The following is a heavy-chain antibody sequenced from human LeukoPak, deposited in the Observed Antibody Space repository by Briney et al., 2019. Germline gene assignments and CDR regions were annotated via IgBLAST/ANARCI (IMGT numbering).Heavy chain of an antibody. CDR1: GVSISSGDYY. J-gene: IGHJ4*02. D-gene: IGHD3-22*01. V-gene: IGHV4-30-4*01. CDR3: ARVGSGYYFDY. CDR2: IYYSGST. Sequence: SETLSLTCTVSGVSISSGDYYWSWIRQPPEKGLEWIGYIYYSGSTYYNPSLKGRVTMSVDTSKNQFSLKLSSVTAADTAVYYCARVGSGYYFDYWGQGTLVTVSS.